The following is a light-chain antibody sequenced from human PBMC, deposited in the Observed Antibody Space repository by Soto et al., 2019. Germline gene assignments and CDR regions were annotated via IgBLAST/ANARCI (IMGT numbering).Light chain of an antibody. V-gene: IGKV3-15*01. CDR2: GAS. J-gene: IGKJ4*02. CDR3: HHYNKRSLT. CDR1: QSVSSSY. Sequence: EIVLTQSPGTLSLSPGERATLSCRASQSVSSSYLAWYQQKPGQAPRLLISGASTRATDIPARFSGSGSGTEFTLTSSSMQWEDFAEYNSHHYNKRSLTFGGGTKVDIK.